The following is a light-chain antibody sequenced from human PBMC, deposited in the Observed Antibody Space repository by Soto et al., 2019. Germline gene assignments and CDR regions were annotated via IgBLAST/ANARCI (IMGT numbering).Light chain of an antibody. V-gene: IGLV1-40*01. Sequence: QSVLTQPPSVSGAPGQRVTISCTGSSSNIGTRYDVHWYQQLPGKAPKLLIHGNSNRPYGVPDRFSGSKSGTSASLAITGLLAEDEADYYCQSYDSTLSGSVFGGGTKVTVL. CDR1: SSNIGTRYD. J-gene: IGLJ2*01. CDR2: GNS. CDR3: QSYDSTLSGSV.